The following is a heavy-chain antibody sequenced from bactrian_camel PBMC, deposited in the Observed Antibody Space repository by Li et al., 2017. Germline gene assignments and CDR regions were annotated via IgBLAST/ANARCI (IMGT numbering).Heavy chain of an antibody. D-gene: IGHD3*01. V-gene: IGHV3S1*01. J-gene: IGHJ4*01. CDR2: VYTDGGRP. Sequence: LVESGGGSVQAGGSLRLSCRASGYTASTNCMGWFRRAPGNEREAVAFVYTDGGRPWYADSVKGRFTISEGVAPNAVFLQMNSLQPEDTAVYYCAADPAEETSGEWCFIRQSYYFGQGTQVTVS. CDR1: GYTASTNC. CDR3: AADPAEETSGEWCFIRQSYY.